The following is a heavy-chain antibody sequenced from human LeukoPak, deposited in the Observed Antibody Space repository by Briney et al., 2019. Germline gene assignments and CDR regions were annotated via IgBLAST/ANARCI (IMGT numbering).Heavy chain of an antibody. CDR3: AREDIVVVPAALLPYYYYGMDV. Sequence: ASVKVSCKASGYTFTSYDINWVRQATGQGLEWMGWRNPKSGNTGYAQKFQDRVTMTRNPSISTAYMELSSLRSEDTAVYYCAREDIVVVPAALLPYYYYGMDVWGQGTTVTVSS. V-gene: IGHV1-8*01. CDR2: RNPKSGNT. CDR1: GYTFTSYD. J-gene: IGHJ6*02. D-gene: IGHD2-2*01.